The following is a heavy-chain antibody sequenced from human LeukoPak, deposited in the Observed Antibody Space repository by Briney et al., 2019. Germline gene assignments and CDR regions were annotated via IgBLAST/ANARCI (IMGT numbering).Heavy chain of an antibody. CDR3: ARDRNGSDHRLDY. CDR1: GGTFSSYA. V-gene: IGHV1-69*05. CDR2: IIPIFGTA. D-gene: IGHD1-26*01. J-gene: IGHJ4*02. Sequence: SVKVSCKASGGTFSSYAINWVRQAPGQGLEWMGGIIPIFGTAKYAQKFQGRVTITTDASTSTAYMELSGLRSEDTAVYYCARDRNGSDHRLDYWGQGTLVAVSS.